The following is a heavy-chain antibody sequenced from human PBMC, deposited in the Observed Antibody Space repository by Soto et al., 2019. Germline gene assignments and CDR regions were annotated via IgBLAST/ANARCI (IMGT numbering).Heavy chain of an antibody. D-gene: IGHD6-13*01. V-gene: IGHV3-53*04. J-gene: IGHJ6*02. CDR1: GFTVSSNY. Sequence: EVQLVESGGGLVQPGGSLRLSCAASGFTVSSNYMSWVRQAPGKGLEWVSAIYSGGSTYYADSVKGRFTISRHNSKNTLYRQMNSRRAEDTAVYYCVAAAGTNYYYGMDVWGQGTTVTVSS. CDR2: IYSGGST. CDR3: VAAAGTNYYYGMDV.